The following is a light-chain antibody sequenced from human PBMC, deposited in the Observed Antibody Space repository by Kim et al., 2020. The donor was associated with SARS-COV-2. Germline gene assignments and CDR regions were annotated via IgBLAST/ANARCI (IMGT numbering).Light chain of an antibody. V-gene: IGKV3-15*01. CDR1: QSVSSN. CDR3: QKYKNGPPGT. J-gene: IGKJ1*01. Sequence: EIVMTQSPATLSVSPGERSTLSCRDRQSVSSNLAWYQQKPGQAPRLLISGASTRATGIPARFSGSGSGTEFTLTISSLQSEDFAVYYCQKYKNGPPGTFGQGTKVDIK. CDR2: GAS.